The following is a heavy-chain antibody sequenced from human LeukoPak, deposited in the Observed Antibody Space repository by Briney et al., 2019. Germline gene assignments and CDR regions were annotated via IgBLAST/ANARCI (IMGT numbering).Heavy chain of an antibody. CDR1: GFTFSSYS. CDR2: ISSSSSYI. CDR3: AKVGLGATSTGVVDY. Sequence: GGSLRLSCAASGFTFSSYSMNWVRQAPGKGLEWVTSISSSSSYIYYADSVKGRFTISRDNAKNSLYLQMNSLRAEDTAVYYCAKVGLGATSTGVVDYWGQGTLVTVSS. V-gene: IGHV3-21*01. J-gene: IGHJ4*02. D-gene: IGHD1-26*01.